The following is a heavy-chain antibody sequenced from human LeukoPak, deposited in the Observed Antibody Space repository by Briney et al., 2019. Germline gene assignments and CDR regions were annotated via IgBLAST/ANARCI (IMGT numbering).Heavy chain of an antibody. Sequence: GGSLRLSCAASAFSLNTYNMNWVRRAPGKGLQFVSSISYTGTYIYYADSVKGRFTISRDNAQSSVYLQMNSLRAEDTAVYYCAREGLSAWSGYYWYFDLWGRGTLVTVSS. V-gene: IGHV3-21*04. D-gene: IGHD3-3*01. CDR3: AREGLSAWSGYYWYFDL. J-gene: IGHJ2*01. CDR1: AFSLNTYN. CDR2: ISYTGTYI.